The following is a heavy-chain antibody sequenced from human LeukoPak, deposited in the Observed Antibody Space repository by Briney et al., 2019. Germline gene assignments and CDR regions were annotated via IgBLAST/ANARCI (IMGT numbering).Heavy chain of an antibody. CDR2: INPNSGGT. CDR1: GYTFTGYY. J-gene: IGHJ4*02. D-gene: IGHD3-22*01. V-gene: IGHV1-2*02. Sequence: AASVKVSCKASGYTFTGYYMHWVRQAPGQGLEWMGWINPNSGGTNYAQKLQGRVTMTTDTSTSTAYMELRSLRSDDTAVYYCARADIPYYYDSSGYYYMNYWGQGTLVTVSS. CDR3: ARADIPYYYDSSGYYYMNY.